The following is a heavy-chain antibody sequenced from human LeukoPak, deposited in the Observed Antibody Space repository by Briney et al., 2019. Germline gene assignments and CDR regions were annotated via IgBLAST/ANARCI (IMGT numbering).Heavy chain of an antibody. CDR3: ARGARSGSYNYMDV. D-gene: IGHD1-26*01. CDR1: GFTFSGYE. V-gene: IGHV3-48*03. Sequence: GGSQRLSCAASGFTFSGYEMNWVRQAPGKGLEWVSYIGTSGVTTVYADSVKGRSTISRDNARNSLYLQMNDLRIEDTAVYYCARGARSGSYNYMDVWGKGTTVTVS. CDR2: IGTSGVTT. J-gene: IGHJ6*03.